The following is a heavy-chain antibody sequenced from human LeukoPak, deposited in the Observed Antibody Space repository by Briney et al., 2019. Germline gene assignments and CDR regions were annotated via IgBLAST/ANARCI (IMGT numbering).Heavy chain of an antibody. J-gene: IGHJ4*02. V-gene: IGHV4-59*12. CDR3: ARVRLYDILTGYPRAFEY. D-gene: IGHD3-9*01. Sequence: SETLSLTCTVSGGSISSYYWSWIRQPPGKGLEWIGYIYYSGTTNYNPSLKSRVTISVDTSKNQFSLKLNSVTAADTAVYYCARVRLYDILTGYPRAFEYWGQGTRVTVSS. CDR2: IYYSGTT. CDR1: GGSISSYY.